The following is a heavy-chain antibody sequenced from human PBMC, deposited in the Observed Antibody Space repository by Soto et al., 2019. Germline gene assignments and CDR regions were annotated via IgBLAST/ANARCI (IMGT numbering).Heavy chain of an antibody. J-gene: IGHJ4*02. CDR1: GGSISSYY. V-gene: IGHV4-59*01. CDR3: AKALHSSGWMGG. Sequence: QVQLQQSGPGLVKPSETLSLTCTVPGGSISSYYWSWIRQPPGKGLEWIGYIYYIGSTNYNPSLKSRGTGSVVTSKNQFSLNLSSVTAAATAVYYCAKALHSSGWMGGWGQGTVVTVSS. CDR2: IYYIGST. D-gene: IGHD6-19*01.